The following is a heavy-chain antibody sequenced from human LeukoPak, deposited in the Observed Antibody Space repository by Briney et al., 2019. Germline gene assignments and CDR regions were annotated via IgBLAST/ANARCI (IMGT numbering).Heavy chain of an antibody. D-gene: IGHD5-18*01. Sequence: ASVKVSCKASGYAFIRYHIHWVRQAPGQGLEWMGVLKLYDGSKSHAQKFQGRVTITADESTSTAYKELSSLRSEDTAVYYCARDRGVDTADNWFDPWGQGTLVTVSS. CDR2: LKLYDGSK. CDR1: GYAFIRYH. CDR3: ARDRGVDTADNWFDP. V-gene: IGHV1-46*01. J-gene: IGHJ5*02.